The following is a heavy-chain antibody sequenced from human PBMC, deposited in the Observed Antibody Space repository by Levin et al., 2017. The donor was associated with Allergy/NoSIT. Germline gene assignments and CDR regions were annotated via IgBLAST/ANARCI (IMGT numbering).Heavy chain of an antibody. J-gene: IGHJ4*02. CDR1: GLTFSDYA. CDR2: ISGSGTTT. CDR3: AKVGSV. Sequence: ASVKVSCVVSGLTFSDYAVTWVRQAPGKGLEWVSSISGSGTTTYYADSVKGRFTISRDNSMNTLYLQMNSLRVEDTAVYYCAKVGSVGGRGALVTVSS. D-gene: IGHD3-16*01. V-gene: IGHV3-23*01.